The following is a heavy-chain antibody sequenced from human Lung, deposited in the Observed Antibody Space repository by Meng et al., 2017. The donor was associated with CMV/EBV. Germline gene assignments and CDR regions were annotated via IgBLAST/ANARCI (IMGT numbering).Heavy chain of an antibody. CDR1: SFTFINAW. CDR3: IRTGSYGY. CDR2: IKNKFDGETT. J-gene: IGHJ4*02. V-gene: IGHV3-15*01. D-gene: IGHD1-26*01. Sequence: GGLLRFFCTASSFTFINAWMSWVRQAPGKGLEWVGRIKNKFDGETTDYAAPVKGRFTISRADSKNTLYLQINSLKTEDTAVYYCIRTGSYGYWGQGTLVTVSS.